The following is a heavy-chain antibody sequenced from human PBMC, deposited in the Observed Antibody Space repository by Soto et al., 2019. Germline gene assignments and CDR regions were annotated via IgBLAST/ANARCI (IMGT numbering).Heavy chain of an antibody. J-gene: IGHJ6*03. CDR1: GFTFSDYY. CDR3: ARDVVPAAMSYYYYYMDV. D-gene: IGHD2-2*01. V-gene: IGHV3-11*01. CDR2: ISSSGSTI. Sequence: PGGSLRLSCAASGFTFSDYYMSWIRQATEKGLEWVSYISSSGSTIYYADSVKGRFTISRDNAKNSLYLQMNSLRAEDTAVYYCARDVVPAAMSYYYYYMDVWGKGTTVTVSS.